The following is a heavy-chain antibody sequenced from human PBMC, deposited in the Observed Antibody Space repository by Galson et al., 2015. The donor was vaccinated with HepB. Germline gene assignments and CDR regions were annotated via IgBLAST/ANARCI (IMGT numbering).Heavy chain of an antibody. Sequence: SLRLSCAASGFTFSSYGMHWVRQAPGKGLEWVAVIWYDGSNKYYADSVKGRFTISRDNSKNTPYLQMNSLRAEDTAVYYCARVSRQWLAPGYYGMDVWGQGTTVTVSS. J-gene: IGHJ6*02. CDR2: IWYDGSNK. D-gene: IGHD6-19*01. CDR3: ARVSRQWLAPGYYGMDV. CDR1: GFTFSSYG. V-gene: IGHV3-33*01.